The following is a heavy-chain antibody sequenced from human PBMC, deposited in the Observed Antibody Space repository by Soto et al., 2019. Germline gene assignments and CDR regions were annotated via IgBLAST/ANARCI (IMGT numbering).Heavy chain of an antibody. CDR2: IYYSGST. D-gene: IGHD6-13*01. CDR3: ARDIAAAGRTMDV. Sequence: QVQLQESGPGLVKPSETLSLTCSVSGGSISSYYWSWIRQPPGKGLEWIGYIYYSGSTNYNPSLKSRVTISVDTSKNQFSLKLCSVTAADTAVYYCARDIAAAGRTMDVWGKGTTVTVSS. CDR1: GGSISSYY. J-gene: IGHJ6*03. V-gene: IGHV4-59*01.